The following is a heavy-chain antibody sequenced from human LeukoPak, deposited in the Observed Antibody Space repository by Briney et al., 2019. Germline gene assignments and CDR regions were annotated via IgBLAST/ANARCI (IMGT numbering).Heavy chain of an antibody. D-gene: IGHD2-15*01. CDR2: INHSGST. CDR3: ARGMKRGSRRIGYMDV. Sequence: SETRSLTCAVYGGSFSGYYWSWIRQPPGKGLEWIGEINHSGSTNYNPSLKSRVTISVDTSKNQFSLKLSSVTAADTAVYYCARGMKRGSRRIGYMDVWGKGTTVTVSS. V-gene: IGHV4-34*01. J-gene: IGHJ6*03. CDR1: GGSFSGYY.